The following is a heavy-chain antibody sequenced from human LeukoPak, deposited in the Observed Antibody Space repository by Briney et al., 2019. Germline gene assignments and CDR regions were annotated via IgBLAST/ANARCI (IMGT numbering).Heavy chain of an antibody. CDR2: ISGSGGST. V-gene: IGHV3-23*01. CDR1: VFTFSSYT. Sequence: GGSLRLSCAASVFTFSSYTMSWVRRAPGKGLEWVSAISGSGGSTYYADSVKGRFTISRDNSKNTLYLQMNSLRAEDTAVYYCAKDSQQLVHPDAFDIWGQRTMVTVSS. CDR3: AKDSQQLVHPDAFDI. J-gene: IGHJ3*02. D-gene: IGHD6-13*01.